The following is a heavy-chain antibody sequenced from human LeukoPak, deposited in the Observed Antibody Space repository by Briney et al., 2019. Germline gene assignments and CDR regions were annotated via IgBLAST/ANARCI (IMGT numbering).Heavy chain of an antibody. CDR2: ISSSSSCI. V-gene: IGHV3-21*01. Sequence: GGSLRLSCAASGFTFSSYSMNWVRQAPGKGLEWVSSISSSSSCIYYADSVKGRFTISRDNAKNSLYLQMNSLRAEDTALAYCANLYRITFGGVIVPARDYWGQGTLVTVSS. D-gene: IGHD3-16*02. J-gene: IGHJ4*02. CDR1: GFTFSSYS. CDR3: ANLYRITFGGVIVPARDY.